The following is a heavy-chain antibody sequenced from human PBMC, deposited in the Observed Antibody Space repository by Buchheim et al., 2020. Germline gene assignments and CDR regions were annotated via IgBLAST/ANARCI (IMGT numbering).Heavy chain of an antibody. CDR3: ARGTGWYPDY. V-gene: IGHV3-7*01. CDR1: GYRFSDYW. D-gene: IGHD6-19*01. Sequence: EVQLVESGGGLVQPGGSLRLSCAASGYRFSDYWMNWVRQAPGKGLEWVANIKQDGSDKYYVDSVKGRFTISRDNAKNSLYLQMNCLRVEDTAVYYCARGTGWYPDYWGQGTL. CDR2: IKQDGSDK. J-gene: IGHJ4*02.